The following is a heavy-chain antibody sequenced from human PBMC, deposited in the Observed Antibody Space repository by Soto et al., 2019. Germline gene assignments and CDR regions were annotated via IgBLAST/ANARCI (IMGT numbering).Heavy chain of an antibody. Sequence: SAALSLTCTVSGGPVSIYYWSLIRQTPGKGLEWIGYIYYSGSTNYNPSLKSRVTISVDASKNQFSLKLSSVTAADMAVYYCAGDSGWYKRAFDYWGRGSLDT. J-gene: IGHJ4*02. CDR3: AGDSGWYKRAFDY. CDR2: IYYSGST. CDR1: GGPVSIYY. D-gene: IGHD6-19*01. V-gene: IGHV4-59*02.